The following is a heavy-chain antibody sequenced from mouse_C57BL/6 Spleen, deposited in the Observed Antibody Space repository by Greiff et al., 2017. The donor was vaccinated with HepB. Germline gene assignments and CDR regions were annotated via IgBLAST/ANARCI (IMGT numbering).Heavy chain of an antibody. CDR3: ARSGDYDRYFDV. V-gene: IGHV1-69*01. CDR2: IDPSDSYT. Sequence: QVQLQQPGAELVMPGASVKLSCKASGYTFTSYWMHWVKQRPGQGLEWIGEIDPSDSYTNYNQKFKGKSTLTVDKSSSTAYMQLSSLTSEDSAVYYCARSGDYDRYFDVWGTGTTVTVSS. D-gene: IGHD2-4*01. CDR1: GYTFTSYW. J-gene: IGHJ1*03.